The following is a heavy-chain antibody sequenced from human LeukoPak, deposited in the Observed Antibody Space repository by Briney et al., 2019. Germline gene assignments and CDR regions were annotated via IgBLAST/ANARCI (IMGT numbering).Heavy chain of an antibody. CDR2: IIPIFGTA. V-gene: IGHV1-69*05. J-gene: IGHJ4*02. CDR1: GDTFSSYG. CDR3: ASQGYDSSDY. Sequence: SVKVSCKASGDTFSSYGIGWVRQAPGQGLEWMGRIIPIFGTANYAQKFQGRVTITTDESTSTAYMELSSLRSEDTAVYYCASQGYDSSDYWGQGTLVTVSS. D-gene: IGHD3-22*01.